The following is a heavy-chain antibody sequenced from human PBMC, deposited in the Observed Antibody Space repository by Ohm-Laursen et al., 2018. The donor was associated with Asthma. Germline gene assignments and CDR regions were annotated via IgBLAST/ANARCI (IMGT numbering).Heavy chain of an antibody. V-gene: IGHV3-23*01. J-gene: IGHJ6*02. D-gene: IGHD2-21*02. CDR1: GFTFSSYA. Sequence: SLRLSCAASGFTFSSYAMSWVRQAPGKGLEWVSGISSSGGSTYYADNVKGRFTISRDNSKNTLYLQMNSLRAEDTAVYYCAKDGKVVTTSWLDYYYGMDVWGQGTTVTVSS. CDR2: ISSSGGST. CDR3: AKDGKVVTTSWLDYYYGMDV.